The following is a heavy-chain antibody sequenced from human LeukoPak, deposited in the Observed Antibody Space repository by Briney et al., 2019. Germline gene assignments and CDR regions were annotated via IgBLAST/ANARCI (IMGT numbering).Heavy chain of an antibody. D-gene: IGHD4-17*01. CDR1: GFTFGDYA. CDR3: ARLKYGDYFQGWFDP. CDR2: IRSKAYGGTT. J-gene: IGHJ5*02. Sequence: GGSLRLSCTASGFTFGDYAMSWVRQAPGKGLEWVGFIRSKAYGGTTEYAASVKGRFTISRDDSKSIAYLQMNSLKTEDTAVYYCARLKYGDYFQGWFDPWGQGILVTVSS. V-gene: IGHV3-49*04.